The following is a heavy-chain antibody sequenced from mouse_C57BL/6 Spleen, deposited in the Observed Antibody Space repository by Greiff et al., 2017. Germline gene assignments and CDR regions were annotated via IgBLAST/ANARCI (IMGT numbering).Heavy chain of an antibody. CDR2: FYPGSGSI. CDR3: ARHTKMPQWGLGFAY. J-gene: IGHJ3*01. D-gene: IGHD1-3*01. V-gene: IGHV1-62-2*01. Sequence: VKLQQSGAELVKPGASVKLSCKASGYTFPEYTIHWVKQRSGQGLEWIGWFYPGSGSIKYNEKFKDKATLTADKSSSPVSMELSSLTSEDSAVYFCARHTKMPQWGLGFAYWGQGTLVTVSA. CDR1: GYTFPEYT.